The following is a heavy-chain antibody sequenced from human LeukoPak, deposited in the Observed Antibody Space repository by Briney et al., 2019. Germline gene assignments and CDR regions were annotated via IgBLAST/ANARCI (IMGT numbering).Heavy chain of an antibody. CDR3: ARARDYGVIFDY. V-gene: IGHV4-31*03. CDR1: GGSISSGGYY. D-gene: IGHD4-17*01. Sequence: TLSLTCTVSGGSISSGGYYWSWIRQHPGKGLEWIGYIYYSGSTYYNPSLKSRVTISVDTSKNQFSLKLSSVTAADTAVYYCARARDYGVIFDYWGQGTLVTVSS. J-gene: IGHJ4*02. CDR2: IYYSGST.